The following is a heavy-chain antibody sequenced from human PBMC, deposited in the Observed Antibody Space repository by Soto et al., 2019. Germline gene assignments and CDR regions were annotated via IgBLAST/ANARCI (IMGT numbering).Heavy chain of an antibody. Sequence: QVQLVQSGAEVKKPGASVNVSCKASGYTFTVYYMHWVRQAPGQGLEWMGWINPKSGGTMYPQKFQGRVTMTWDTSISTAYMALTRLRSDDTAVYYCARDLAKGGGSAGFDYWGPGTLVHVSS. CDR1: GYTFTVYY. D-gene: IGHD2-15*01. V-gene: IGHV1-2*02. CDR3: ARDLAKGGGSAGFDY. J-gene: IGHJ4*02. CDR2: INPKSGGT.